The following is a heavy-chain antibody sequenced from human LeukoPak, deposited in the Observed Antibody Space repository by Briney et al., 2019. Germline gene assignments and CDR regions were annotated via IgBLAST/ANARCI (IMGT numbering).Heavy chain of an antibody. CDR3: AGEGFFGSFFDY. D-gene: IGHD3-3*01. Sequence: GGSLRLSCAASGFTFSSYGMHWVRQAPGKGLEWVAVISYDGSNKYYADSVKGRFTISRDNSKNTLYLQMNSLRAEDTAVYYCAGEGFFGSFFDYWGQGTLVTVSS. J-gene: IGHJ4*02. CDR1: GFTFSSYG. CDR2: ISYDGSNK. V-gene: IGHV3-30*03.